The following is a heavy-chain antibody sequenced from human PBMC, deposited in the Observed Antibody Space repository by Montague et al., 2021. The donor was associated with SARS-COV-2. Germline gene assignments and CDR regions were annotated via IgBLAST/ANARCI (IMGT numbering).Heavy chain of an antibody. V-gene: IGHV4-39*01. D-gene: IGHD6-13*01. CDR2: FFYSGST. CDR1: GGSLSSSSYY. Sequence: SETLSLTCTVSGGSLSSSSYYWGWIRQLPGKGLEWVGSFFYSGSTYYNPSLKSRVTISVDTSKNQFSLKLSSVTAADTAVYYCARPQQQLAFDYWGQGTLVTVSS. J-gene: IGHJ4*02. CDR3: ARPQQQLAFDY.